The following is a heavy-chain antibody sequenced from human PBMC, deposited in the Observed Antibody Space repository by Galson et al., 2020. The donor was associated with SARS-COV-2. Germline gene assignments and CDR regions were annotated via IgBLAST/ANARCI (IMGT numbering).Heavy chain of an antibody. V-gene: IGHV4-34*01. CDR2: INPTGST. Sequence: SETLSLTCAVYSGSFSGYYWSWIRQPPGKGPEWIGEINPTGSTNYNPSLKSRVTISVDKSKNQFSLRVTSVTAADTAVYYCARGTAGYSSSWYDYWGQGTPVTASS. J-gene: IGHJ4*02. D-gene: IGHD6-13*01. CDR1: SGSFSGYY. CDR3: ARGTAGYSSSWYDY.